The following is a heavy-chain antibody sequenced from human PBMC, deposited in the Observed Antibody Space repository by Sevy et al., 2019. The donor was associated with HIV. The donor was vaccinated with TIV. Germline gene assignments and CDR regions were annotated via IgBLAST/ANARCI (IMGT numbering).Heavy chain of an antibody. CDR3: ARDSVEGDYYYGMDV. Sequence: SETLSLTCTVSGGSISSYYWSWIRQPAGKGLEWIGRIYTSGSTNYNPSLKSRVTMSVDTSKNQFSLKPSSVTAADTAVYYCARDSVEGDYYYGMDVWGQGTTVTVSS. D-gene: IGHD3-10*01. CDR2: IYTSGST. J-gene: IGHJ6*02. CDR1: GGSISSYY. V-gene: IGHV4-4*07.